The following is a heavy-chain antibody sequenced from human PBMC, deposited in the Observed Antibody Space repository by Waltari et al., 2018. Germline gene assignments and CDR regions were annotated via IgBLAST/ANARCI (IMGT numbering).Heavy chain of an antibody. J-gene: IGHJ4*02. Sequence: EVQLVESGGGLVQPGGSPKLSCAASGFTFGGSTMHWGLQASGKGLEWVGRIRNKANSYATGYAVSVKGRFTISRDDSKNTAYLEMNSLKTEDTAVYYCSTMGETSGYWGQGTLVTVSS. CDR1: GFTFGGST. CDR2: IRNKANSYAT. D-gene: IGHD3-16*01. CDR3: STMGETSGY. V-gene: IGHV3-73*02.